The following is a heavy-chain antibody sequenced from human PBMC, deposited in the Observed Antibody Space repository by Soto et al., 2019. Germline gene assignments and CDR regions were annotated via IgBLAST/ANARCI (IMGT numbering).Heavy chain of an antibody. D-gene: IGHD1-1*01. V-gene: IGHV4-59*01. J-gene: IGHJ6*02. CDR3: ARGGTGTTSFYYYYGMDV. CDR2: IYYSGST. Sequence: QVQLQESGPGLAKPSETLSLTCTVSGGSISSYYWSWIRQPPGKGLEWIGYIYYSGSTNYNPSLKSRVTISVDTSKNQFSLKLSSVTAADTAVYYCARGGTGTTSFYYYYGMDVWGQGTTVTVSS. CDR1: GGSISSYY.